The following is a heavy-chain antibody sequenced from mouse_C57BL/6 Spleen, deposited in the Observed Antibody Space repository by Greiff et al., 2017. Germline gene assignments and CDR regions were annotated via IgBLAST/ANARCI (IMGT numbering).Heavy chain of an antibody. CDR1: GFNIKDDY. Sequence: VQLQQSGAELVRPGASVQLSCTASGFNIKDDYMHWVKQRPEQGLEWIGWIDPENGDTEYASKFQGKATITADTSSNTANLQLSSLTSEDTAVYYCTSHGGDYVDYWGQGTTLTVSS. CDR2: IDPENGDT. CDR3: TSHGGDYVDY. V-gene: IGHV14-4*01. J-gene: IGHJ2*01.